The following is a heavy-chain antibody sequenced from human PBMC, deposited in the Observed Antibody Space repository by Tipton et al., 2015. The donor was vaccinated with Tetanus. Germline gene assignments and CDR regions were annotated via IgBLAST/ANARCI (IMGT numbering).Heavy chain of an antibody. CDR2: VDRSGTT. Sequence: TLSLTCTVSGVSISGYYWSWIRQPAGKGLEWIGRVDRSGTTTYNPSLKGRVTMSLDTSKNQFSLNLNSVTAADTAVYYCARAGSDYGDKENGFDIWGQGTSVTVSS. J-gene: IGHJ3*02. CDR1: GVSISGYY. D-gene: IGHD4-17*01. CDR3: ARAGSDYGDKENGFDI. V-gene: IGHV4-4*07.